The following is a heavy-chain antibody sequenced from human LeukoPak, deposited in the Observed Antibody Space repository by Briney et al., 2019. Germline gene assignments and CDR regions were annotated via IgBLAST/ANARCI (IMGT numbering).Heavy chain of an antibody. CDR1: GFTFSNHA. J-gene: IGHJ1*01. Sequence: GRSLRLSCAASGFTFSNHAMHWVRQAPGKGLEWVAVISYDGNNKYYADSVKGRFTISRDNSQNTLYLQMNSLRAEDTAVYYCARDDITMIVVVNGYFQHWGQGTLVTVSS. D-gene: IGHD3-22*01. CDR3: ARDDITMIVVVNGYFQH. CDR2: ISYDGNNK. V-gene: IGHV3-30-3*01.